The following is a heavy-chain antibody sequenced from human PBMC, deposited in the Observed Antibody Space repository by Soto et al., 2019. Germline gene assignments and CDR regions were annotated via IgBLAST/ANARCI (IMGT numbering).Heavy chain of an antibody. V-gene: IGHV2-26*01. Sequence: SGPTLVNPTETLTLTCTVSGFSLSNAGLGVSWIRQPPGKALEWLAHIFSNDEKSYSTSLKSRLTISKDTSKSQVVLTMTNMDPVDTATYYCASTYSTSWYWFDPWGQGTLVTVP. J-gene: IGHJ5*02. CDR1: GFSLSNAGLG. D-gene: IGHD6-13*01. CDR2: IFSNDEK. CDR3: ASTYSTSWYWFDP.